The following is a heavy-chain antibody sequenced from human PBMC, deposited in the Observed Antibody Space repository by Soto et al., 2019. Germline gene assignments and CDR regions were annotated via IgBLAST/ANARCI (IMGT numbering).Heavy chain of an antibody. V-gene: IGHV4-34*01. D-gene: IGHD3-10*01. Sequence: PSETLSLTCAVYGGSFSGYYWSWIRQPPGKGLEWIGEINHSGSTNYNPSLKSRVTISLDTSNNEFSLKLSSVIAADTAVYYCAKRNYGSEFDYWGQGTQVTVSS. J-gene: IGHJ4*02. CDR1: GGSFSGYY. CDR2: INHSGST. CDR3: AKRNYGSEFDY.